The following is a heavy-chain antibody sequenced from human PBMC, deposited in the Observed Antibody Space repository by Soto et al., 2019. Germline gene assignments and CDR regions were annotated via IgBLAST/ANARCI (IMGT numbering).Heavy chain of an antibody. J-gene: IGHJ4*02. CDR2: ISYDGSNK. V-gene: IGHV3-30-3*01. D-gene: IGHD6-19*01. Sequence: QVQLVESGGGVVQPGRSLRLSCAASGFTFSSYAMHWVRQAPGKGLEWVAVISYDGSNKYYADSVKGRFTISRDNSKNTLYLQMNSLRAEDMAVYYCARDPPYSSGWYFDYWGQGTLVTVSS. CDR1: GFTFSSYA. CDR3: ARDPPYSSGWYFDY.